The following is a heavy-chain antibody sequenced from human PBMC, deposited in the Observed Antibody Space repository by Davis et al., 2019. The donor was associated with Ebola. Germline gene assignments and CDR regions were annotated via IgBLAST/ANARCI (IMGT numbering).Heavy chain of an antibody. CDR3: VRANSAAFDV. CDR1: GFTFRDFD. Sequence: GSLRLSCPASGFTFRDFDIHWVRHATGQGLEWVSAIGTADDTYYSGSVKGRCTISRDNGKNSLYLQMNSLRAGDTAVYYCVRANSAAFDVWGQGTMVTVSS. CDR2: IGTADDT. D-gene: IGHD1-1*01. V-gene: IGHV3-13*01. J-gene: IGHJ3*01.